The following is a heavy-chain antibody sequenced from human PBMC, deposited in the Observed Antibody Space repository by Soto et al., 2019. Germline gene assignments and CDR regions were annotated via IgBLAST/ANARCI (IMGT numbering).Heavy chain of an antibody. J-gene: IGHJ4*01. CDR3: AGWNYDY. Sequence: VSLRLSCAGSGFTFSSYGMMWVRQAPGKGLEWVSAISQSAGGNTYYADSVKGRFTISRDDSKNTLYLQMDSLRPEDTAQYYCAGWNYDYWGHGTQVTVSS. D-gene: IGHD1-7*01. CDR2: ISQSAGGNT. CDR1: GFTFSSYG. V-gene: IGHV3-23*01.